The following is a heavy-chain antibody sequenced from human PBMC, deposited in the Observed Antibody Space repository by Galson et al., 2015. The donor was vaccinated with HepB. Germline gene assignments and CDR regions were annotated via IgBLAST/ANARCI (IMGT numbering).Heavy chain of an antibody. Sequence: SLRLSCAASGFTFSSYAMHWVRQAPGKGLEWVAVISYDGSNKYYADSVKGRFTISRDNSKNTLYLQMNSLRAEDTAVYYCARGDGDGYSLDYWGQGTLVTVSS. D-gene: IGHD5-24*01. V-gene: IGHV3-30*04. CDR2: ISYDGSNK. CDR3: ARGDGDGYSLDY. CDR1: GFTFSSYA. J-gene: IGHJ4*02.